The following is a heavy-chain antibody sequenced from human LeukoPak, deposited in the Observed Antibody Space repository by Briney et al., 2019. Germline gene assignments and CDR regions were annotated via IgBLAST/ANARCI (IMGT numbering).Heavy chain of an antibody. J-gene: IGHJ3*02. CDR2: INPNSGGT. D-gene: IGHD2-2*01. CDR1: GYTFTGYY. V-gene: IGHV1-2*02. Sequence: ASVTVSCKASGYTFTGYYMHWVRQAPGQGLEGMGWINPNSGGTNYAQKFQGRGIMIRDTSISTAYMKLSRLRSDDTAVYYCARDRVYCSTTSCYGSFDIWGQGTMVTVSS. CDR3: ARDRVYCSTTSCYGSFDI.